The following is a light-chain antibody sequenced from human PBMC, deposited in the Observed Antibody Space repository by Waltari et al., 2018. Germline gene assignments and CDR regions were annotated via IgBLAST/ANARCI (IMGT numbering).Light chain of an antibody. CDR2: WAS. CDR1: QSLFYSSDNKNY. CDR3: QQYYNAPWT. V-gene: IGKV4-1*01. J-gene: IGKJ1*01. Sequence: DIVMTQSPDSLAVSLGERATINFKSSQSLFYSSDNKNYLAWYQQKSGQPPKLLIYWASTRESGVPDRFSGSGSGTDFTLTISSLQAEDVAVYYCQQYYNAPWTFGQGTKVEIK.